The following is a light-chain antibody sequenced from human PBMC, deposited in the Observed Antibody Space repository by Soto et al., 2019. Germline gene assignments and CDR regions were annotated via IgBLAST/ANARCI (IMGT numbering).Light chain of an antibody. CDR1: SSDVGGENY. J-gene: IGLJ1*01. CDR3: SSYSTTSTLV. Sequence: QSALTQPASVSGSPGQSITISCTGTSSDVGGENYVSWHQQHPGRAPKLMIYDVSNRPSGVSNRFSGSKSGNTASLTISGLQAEDEADYYCSSYSTTSTLVFGSATKLTVL. CDR2: DVS. V-gene: IGLV2-14*03.